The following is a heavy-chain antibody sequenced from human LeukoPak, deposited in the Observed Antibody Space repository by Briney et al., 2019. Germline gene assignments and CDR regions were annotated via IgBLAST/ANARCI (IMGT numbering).Heavy chain of an antibody. Sequence: GASVKVSCKASGYTFTGYYMHWVRQAPGQGLEWMGWINPNSGDTNYAQKFQGRVTMTRDTSISTAYMELSSLRSDATAVYYCSRDFGEPTGYYMDVWGKGTTVTVSS. CDR2: INPNSGDT. J-gene: IGHJ6*03. D-gene: IGHD3-3*01. CDR3: SRDFGEPTGYYMDV. CDR1: GYTFTGYY. V-gene: IGHV1-2*02.